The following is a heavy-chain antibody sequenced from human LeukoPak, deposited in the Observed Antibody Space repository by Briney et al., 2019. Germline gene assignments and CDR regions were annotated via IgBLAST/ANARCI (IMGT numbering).Heavy chain of an antibody. CDR3: ARHAYGSGSYSLYYFDY. CDR2: IYYSGST. CDR1: GGSISSSSYY. Sequence: SETLSLTCTVSGGSISSSSYYWGWIRQPPGKGLEWIGSIYYSGSTYYNPSLKSRVTISVDTSKNQFSLKLSSVTAADTAVYYYARHAYGSGSYSLYYFDYWGQGTLVTVSS. V-gene: IGHV4-39*01. D-gene: IGHD3-10*01. J-gene: IGHJ4*02.